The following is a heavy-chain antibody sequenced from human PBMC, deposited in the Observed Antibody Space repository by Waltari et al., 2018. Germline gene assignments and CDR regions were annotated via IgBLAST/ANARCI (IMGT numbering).Heavy chain of an antibody. CDR1: GVTIGGTA. J-gene: IGHJ4*02. CDR2: VRSKHNNFAT. V-gene: IGHV3-73*01. Sequence: EVQVVESGGGFIQTGESLRLSCVASGVTIGGTAMEWVRQSPGKGREGIGRVRSKHNNFATVYAESMRGRSMVSRNASMNTAYLQIDNVTPDDTAVYYCTTGIVELESERAAFWGRGVLVTVTS. CDR3: TTGIVELESERAAF. D-gene: IGHD1-1*01.